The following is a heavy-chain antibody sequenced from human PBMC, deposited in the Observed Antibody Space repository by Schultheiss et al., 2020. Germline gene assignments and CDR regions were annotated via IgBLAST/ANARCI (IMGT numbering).Heavy chain of an antibody. CDR2: IIPIFGTA. J-gene: IGHJ3*02. CDR3: ARVLAAAGTAPDAFDI. Sequence: SVKVSCKASGYTFTSYGISWVRQAPGQGLEWMGGIIPIFGTANYAQKFQGRVTITADESTSTAYMELSSLRSEDTAVYYCARVLAAAGTAPDAFDIWGQGTTVTASS. D-gene: IGHD6-13*01. V-gene: IGHV1-69*13. CDR1: GYTFTSYG.